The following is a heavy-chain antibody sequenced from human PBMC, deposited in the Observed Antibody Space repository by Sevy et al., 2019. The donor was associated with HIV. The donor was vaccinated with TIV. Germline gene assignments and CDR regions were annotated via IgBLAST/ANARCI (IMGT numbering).Heavy chain of an antibody. Sequence: ASVKVSCKASGYTFTSYGISWVRQAPGQGLEWMGWISAYNGNTNYAQKLQGRVTMTTDTSTSTAYMELRSLRSDDTAGYYCARRSGYSRNYYYYGMDVWGQGTTVTVSS. V-gene: IGHV1-18*04. D-gene: IGHD3-3*01. CDR3: ARRSGYSRNYYYYGMDV. CDR2: ISAYNGNT. CDR1: GYTFTSYG. J-gene: IGHJ6*02.